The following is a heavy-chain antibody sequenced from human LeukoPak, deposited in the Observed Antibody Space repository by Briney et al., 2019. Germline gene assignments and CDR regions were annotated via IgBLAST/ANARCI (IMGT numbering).Heavy chain of an antibody. CDR2: IYHSGST. Sequence: SETLSLTCAVSGYSISSGYYWGWIRQPPGKGLEWIGSIYHSGSTYYNPSLKSRVTISVDTSKNQFSLKLSSVTAADTAVYYCARWDSSGDHWGQGPRVTVSS. V-gene: IGHV4-38-2*01. CDR3: ARWDSSGDH. D-gene: IGHD3-22*01. J-gene: IGHJ4*02. CDR1: GYSISSGYY.